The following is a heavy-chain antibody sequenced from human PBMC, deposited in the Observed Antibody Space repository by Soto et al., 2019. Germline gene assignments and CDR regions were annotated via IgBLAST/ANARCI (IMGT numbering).Heavy chain of an antibody. J-gene: IGHJ4*02. CDR3: SRMFGAYWYFDY. CDR2: ISYSGGT. CDR1: GDSISSYY. D-gene: IGHD2-8*02. V-gene: IGHV4-59*01. Sequence: SETLSLTCSVSGDSISSYYWTWVRQPPGKGLEWIGYISYSGGTNYSPSLKGRVTMSIDTSRNEFSLKLSSVTAADTAVYFCSRMFGAYWYFDYWGQGTLVTVS.